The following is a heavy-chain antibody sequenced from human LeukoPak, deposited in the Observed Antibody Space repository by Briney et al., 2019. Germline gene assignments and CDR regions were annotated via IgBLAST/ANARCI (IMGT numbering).Heavy chain of an antibody. CDR3: ASSYYDSSGYYALNDY. CDR2: IIPIFGTA. CDR1: GGTFISYA. Sequence: ASVKVSCKASGGTFISYAISWVRQAPGQGLEWMGGIIPIFGTANYAQKFQGRVTITADESTSTAYMELSSLRSEDTAVYYCASSYYDSSGYYALNDYWGQGTLVTVSS. J-gene: IGHJ4*02. V-gene: IGHV1-69*13. D-gene: IGHD3-22*01.